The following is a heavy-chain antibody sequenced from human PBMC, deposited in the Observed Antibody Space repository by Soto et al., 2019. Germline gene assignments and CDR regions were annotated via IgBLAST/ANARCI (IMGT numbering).Heavy chain of an antibody. J-gene: IGHJ3*02. V-gene: IGHV3-30-3*01. D-gene: IGHD3-22*01. CDR2: ISYDGSNK. CDR1: GFTFSSYA. Sequence: GGSLRLSCAASGFTFSSYAMHWVRQAPGKGLEWVAVISYDGSNKYYADSVKGRFTISRDNSKNTLYLQMNSLRAEDTAVYYRARGSGYYDSSGYPNDAFDIWGQGTMVTVSS. CDR3: ARGSGYYDSSGYPNDAFDI.